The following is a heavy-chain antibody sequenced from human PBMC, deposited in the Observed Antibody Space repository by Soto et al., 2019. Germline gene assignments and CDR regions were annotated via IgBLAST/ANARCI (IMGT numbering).Heavy chain of an antibody. CDR3: ARAFYWDDAFDI. J-gene: IGHJ3*02. CDR2: IYYSGST. Sequence: SETLSLTCTVSGGSISSYYWSWIRQPPGKGLEWIGYIYYSGSTNYNPSLKSRVTISVDTSKNQFSLKLSSVSAADTAVYYCARAFYWDDAFDIWGQGTMVTVSS. CDR1: GGSISSYY. D-gene: IGHD2-8*02. V-gene: IGHV4-59*01.